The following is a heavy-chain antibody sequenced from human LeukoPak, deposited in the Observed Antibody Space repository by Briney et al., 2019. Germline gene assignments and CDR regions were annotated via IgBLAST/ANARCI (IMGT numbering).Heavy chain of an antibody. Sequence: SETLSLTCTVSGASLSGNYWTWIRQPPGKELEWIGYIYYTGNTNHYSGSTNYNPSLKSRVTISVDTSKNQFSLKLSSVTVSDTAVYYCAKDSNSYLDYWGQGTLVTVSS. V-gene: IGHV4-59*01. CDR3: AKDSNSYLDY. D-gene: IGHD5-18*01. CDR1: GASLSGNY. CDR2: IYYTGNTNHYSGST. J-gene: IGHJ4*02.